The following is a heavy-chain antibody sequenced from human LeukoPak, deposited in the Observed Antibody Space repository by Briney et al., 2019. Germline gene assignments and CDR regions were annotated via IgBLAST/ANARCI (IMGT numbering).Heavy chain of an antibody. Sequence: GGSLRLSCAASGFTFDDYAIHWVRQAPGKGLEWDSLISGNGGSTYYADSVKGRFTISRDNSKNSLYLQMNSLTTEDTALYYCAKDRALTSDTHGGLDVRGQGTTVTVSS. CDR2: ISGNGGST. CDR3: AKDRALTSDTHGGLDV. V-gene: IGHV3-43*02. D-gene: IGHD5-18*01. J-gene: IGHJ6*01. CDR1: GFTFDDYA.